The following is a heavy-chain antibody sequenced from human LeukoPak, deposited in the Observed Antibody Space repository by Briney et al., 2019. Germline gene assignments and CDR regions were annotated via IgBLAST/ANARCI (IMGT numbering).Heavy chain of an antibody. CDR2: ISSTGSTI. CDR1: GFNFSSYE. CDR3: AREWGTSSSCVDVCDI. J-gene: IGHJ3*02. Sequence: PCGSLRPACAASGFNFSSYEMNWVRQAPGKGLEWLSYISSTGSTIYYTDSVKGRFTVSRDNAKNSLFLQMNSLRAEDTAIYYCAREWGTSSSCVDVCDIWGKGTMVTVSS. V-gene: IGHV3-48*03. D-gene: IGHD6-13*01.